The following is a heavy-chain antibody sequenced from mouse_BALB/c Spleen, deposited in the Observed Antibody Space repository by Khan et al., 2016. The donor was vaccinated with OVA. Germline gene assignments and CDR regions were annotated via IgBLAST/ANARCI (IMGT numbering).Heavy chain of an antibody. J-gene: IGHJ4*01. V-gene: IGHV2-6-4*01. CDR3: ARAYYRYDGYYAMDY. CDR1: GFSLSRYD. Sequence: QVRLQQSGPGLVAPSQSLSSTCTVSGFSLSRYDIHWVRQPPGKGLEWLGVIWGGGGTDYNSTLKSRLSISKDNSKSQVFLKMNSLQTDDTAMYYCARAYYRYDGYYAMDYWGQGTSGTVSS. D-gene: IGHD2-14*01. CDR2: IWGGGGT.